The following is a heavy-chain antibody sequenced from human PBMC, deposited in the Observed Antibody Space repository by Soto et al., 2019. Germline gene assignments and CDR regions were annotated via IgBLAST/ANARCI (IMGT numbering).Heavy chain of an antibody. J-gene: IGHJ5*02. Sequence: SETLSLTCTVSGASMNSYHWSWIRQPAGKGLEWIGHIHSSGSTNYNPSLKSRVTMSVDTSKNQFSLRLMSLTAADTAVYYCARDQGVAAAGITWFDPRGQGSLVTAPQ. CDR1: GASMNSYH. CDR2: IHSSGST. V-gene: IGHV4-4*07. CDR3: ARDQGVAAAGITWFDP. D-gene: IGHD6-13*01.